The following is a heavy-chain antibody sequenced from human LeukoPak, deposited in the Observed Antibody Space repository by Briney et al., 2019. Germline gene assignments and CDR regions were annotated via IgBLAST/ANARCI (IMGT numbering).Heavy chain of an antibody. D-gene: IGHD7-27*01. CDR1: GSTFSNYA. J-gene: IGHJ4*02. Sequence: GGSLRLSCAASGSTFSNYAMHWVRQAPGKGLEWVAVISYDGSNKYYADSVKGRFTISRDNSKNTLYLQMNSLRTEDTAVYFCARDSWALDYWGQGTLVTVSS. CDR2: ISYDGSNK. CDR3: ARDSWALDY. V-gene: IGHV3-30-3*01.